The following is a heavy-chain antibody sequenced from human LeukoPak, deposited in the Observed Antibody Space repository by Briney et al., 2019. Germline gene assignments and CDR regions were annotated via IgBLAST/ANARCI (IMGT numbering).Heavy chain of an antibody. CDR2: ISHSGSI. CDR1: GYSINSGYY. Sequence: SETLSLTCAVSGYSINSGYYWGWIRQPPGKGLEWIGSISHSGSIYYNPSLKSRVTISVDTSKNQFSLKLCSVTAADTAVYYCARRWLQYYFDYWGQGTLVTVSS. CDR3: ARRWLQYYFDY. J-gene: IGHJ4*02. D-gene: IGHD5-24*01. V-gene: IGHV4-38-2*01.